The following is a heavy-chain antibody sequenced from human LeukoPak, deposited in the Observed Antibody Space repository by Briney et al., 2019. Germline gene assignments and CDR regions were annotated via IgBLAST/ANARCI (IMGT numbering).Heavy chain of an antibody. J-gene: IGHJ4*02. V-gene: IGHV5-51*01. D-gene: IGHD4-11*01. CDR1: GYSFTNYW. CDR2: IYPGDSDT. CDR3: ARQDPNYRIDY. Sequence: LGESLKISCKGSGYSFTNYWIDWVRQVPGKGLEWMGIIYPGDSDTRYSPSFQGQVTISADKSISTAYLQWSSLKASGTAMYYCARQDPNYRIDYWGQGTLVTVSS.